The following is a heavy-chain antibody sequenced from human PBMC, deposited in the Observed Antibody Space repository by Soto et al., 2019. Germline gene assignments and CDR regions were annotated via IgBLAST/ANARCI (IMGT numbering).Heavy chain of an antibody. CDR3: ARQQSGYDYGSFDY. D-gene: IGHD5-12*01. Sequence: PGQSLKVCCKGSGNSFTSYWIGWVRQMPGKGLEWMGLIYPGDSNTRDSPSFQGQVTISADKSISTAYLQWSSLKASDTAMYYCARQQSGYDYGSFDYWGQGTLVTVS. CDR2: IYPGDSNT. CDR1: GNSFTSYW. J-gene: IGHJ4*02. V-gene: IGHV5-51*01.